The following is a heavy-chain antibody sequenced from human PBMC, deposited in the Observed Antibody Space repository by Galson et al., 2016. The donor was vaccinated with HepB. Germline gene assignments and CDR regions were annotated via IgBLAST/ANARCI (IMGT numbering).Heavy chain of an antibody. J-gene: IGHJ4*02. CDR1: GFTFSNYW. CDR3: AREFGGIFISSSPGTIDF. Sequence: SLRLSCATSGFTFSNYWMSWVRQAPGKGLEWVANIKQDESEKYYVDSVKGRFTISRDTAKSSLYLQMNSLRAEDTAVYYCAREFGGIFISSSPGTIDFWGQGTLVTVSS. D-gene: IGHD3-10*01. CDR2: IKQDESEK. V-gene: IGHV3-7*01.